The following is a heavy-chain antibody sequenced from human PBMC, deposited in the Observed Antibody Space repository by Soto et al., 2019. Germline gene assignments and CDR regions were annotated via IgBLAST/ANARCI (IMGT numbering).Heavy chain of an antibody. D-gene: IGHD4-17*01. J-gene: IGHJ4*02. CDR3: AKERATTTAFDY. Sequence: GGSLRLPCAASGFTFSRDGMSWVRQAPGKGLEWVSLVTDNGRSTYYADSVKGRFTISRDNTKNTLFLQMNGLRAEDTAVYYCAKERATTTAFDYWGQGALVTVSS. CDR1: GFTFSRDG. V-gene: IGHV3-23*01. CDR2: VTDNGRST.